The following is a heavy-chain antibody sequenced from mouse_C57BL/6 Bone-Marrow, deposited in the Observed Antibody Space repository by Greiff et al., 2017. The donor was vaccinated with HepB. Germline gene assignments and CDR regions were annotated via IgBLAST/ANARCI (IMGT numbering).Heavy chain of an antibody. CDR1: GYTFTSYW. J-gene: IGHJ3*01. D-gene: IGHD2-3*01. CDR3: ARSRGYDGCFAY. CDR2: IYPGSGST. Sequence: VQLQQSGAELVKPGASVKMSCKASGYTFTSYWITWVKQRPGQGLEWIGDIYPGSGSTNYNEKFKSKATLTVDTSSSTAYMQLSSLTSEDSAVYYCARSRGYDGCFAYWGQGTLVTVSA. V-gene: IGHV1-55*01.